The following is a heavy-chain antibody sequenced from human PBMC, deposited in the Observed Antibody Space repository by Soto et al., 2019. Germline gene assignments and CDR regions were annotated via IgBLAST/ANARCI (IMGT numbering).Heavy chain of an antibody. D-gene: IGHD4-17*01. Sequence: SETRSLTCSVSGSSISAFYWSGSGQPPGKGLEWIGYIYYTGSTNYNPSLKGRVTLSLGTSRNQLSLKLSSVTAADTAVYYCTRVGGYYGDYPNFDYWGPGTLVTVSS. CDR3: TRVGGYYGDYPNFDY. J-gene: IGHJ4*02. CDR2: IYYTGST. V-gene: IGHV4-59*01. CDR1: GSSISAFY.